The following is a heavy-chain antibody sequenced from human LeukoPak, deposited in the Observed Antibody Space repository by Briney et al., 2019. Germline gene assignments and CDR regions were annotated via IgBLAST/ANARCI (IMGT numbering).Heavy chain of an antibody. CDR3: AKMTTGRNWFDP. CDR2: ISSSGNST. J-gene: IGHJ5*02. Sequence: GGSLRLSCAVSGFTFSSYVMSWVRQAPGKGREWVSAISSSGNSTYYADSLKGRFTISRDNSKNTLYLQMNSLRAEDTAVYYCAKMTTGRNWFDPWGQGTLVTVSS. D-gene: IGHD3-9*01. V-gene: IGHV3-23*01. CDR1: GFTFSSYV.